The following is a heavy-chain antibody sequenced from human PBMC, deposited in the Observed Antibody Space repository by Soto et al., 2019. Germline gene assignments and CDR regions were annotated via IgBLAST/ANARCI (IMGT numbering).Heavy chain of an antibody. CDR2: INPNSGGT. Sequence: ASVKVSCKASGYTFTGYYMHWVRQAPGQGLEWMGWINPNSGGTNYAQKFQGWVTMTRDTSISTAYMELSRLRSDDTAVYYCASGPLYGSGSPNRSKDENYYYGRDVWGQGTTVTVSS. CDR1: GYTFTGYY. D-gene: IGHD3-10*01. V-gene: IGHV1-2*04. CDR3: ASGPLYGSGSPNRSKDENYYYGRDV. J-gene: IGHJ6*02.